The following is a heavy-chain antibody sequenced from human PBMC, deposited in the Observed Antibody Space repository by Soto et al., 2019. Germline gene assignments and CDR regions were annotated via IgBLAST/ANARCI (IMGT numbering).Heavy chain of an antibody. V-gene: IGHV6-1*01. CDR1: GDSVSSNSAT. D-gene: IGHD2-8*01. Sequence: PPQTLSLTCAISGDSVSSNSATWNWIRQSPSRGLEWLGRTYYSSKWYNEYAVSVKSRIAINPDTSKNQFSLHLNSVTPEDTAVYSCARATHGAHWFDLWGQGTLVTVSS. CDR2: TYYSSKWYN. CDR3: ARATHGAHWFDL. J-gene: IGHJ5*02.